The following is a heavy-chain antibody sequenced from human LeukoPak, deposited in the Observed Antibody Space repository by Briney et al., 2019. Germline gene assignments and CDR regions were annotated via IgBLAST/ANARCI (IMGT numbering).Heavy chain of an antibody. CDR2: ISYDGSNK. D-gene: IGHD1-1*01. CDR3: AKTSRDAFDI. CDR1: GFTFSSYA. J-gene: IGHJ3*02. Sequence: GGSLRLSCAASGFTFSSYAMHWVRQAPGKGLEWVAVISYDGSNKYYADSVKGRFTISRDNAKNSLYLQMNSLRAEDMALYYCAKTSRDAFDIWGQGTMVTVSS. V-gene: IGHV3-30*04.